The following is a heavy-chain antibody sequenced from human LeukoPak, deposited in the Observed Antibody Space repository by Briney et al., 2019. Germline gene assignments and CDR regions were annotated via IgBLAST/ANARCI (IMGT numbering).Heavy chain of an antibody. D-gene: IGHD5-18*01. V-gene: IGHV3-9*01. CDR1: GFTFDDYA. Sequence: PGGSLRLSCEASGFTFDDYAMHWVRQAPGKGLEWVSGISWNGGSIGYADSVKGRFTISRDNSKNTLYLQMNSLRAEDTAVYYCAKGTAYSYGSTYYYGMDVWGQGTTVTVSS. J-gene: IGHJ6*02. CDR3: AKGTAYSYGSTYYYGMDV. CDR2: ISWNGGSI.